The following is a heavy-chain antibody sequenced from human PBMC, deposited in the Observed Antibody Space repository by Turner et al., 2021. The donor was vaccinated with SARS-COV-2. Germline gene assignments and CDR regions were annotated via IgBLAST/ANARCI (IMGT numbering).Heavy chain of an antibody. D-gene: IGHD2-15*01. J-gene: IGHJ4*02. CDR2: IYSSGST. Sequence: QLQLQESGPGLVKPSETLSLTCTVSGASISSIIYYWGWIRQPPGKGLGWIGTIYSSGSTYYNPSLKSRVTISVDASKNQFSLKLSSVTAADTAVYYCARRGDGGKSFDYWGQGTLVTVSS. CDR1: GASISSIIYY. V-gene: IGHV4-39*01. CDR3: ARRGDGGKSFDY.